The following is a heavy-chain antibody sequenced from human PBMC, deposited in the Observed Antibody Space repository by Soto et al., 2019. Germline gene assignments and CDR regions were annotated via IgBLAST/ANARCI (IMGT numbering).Heavy chain of an antibody. V-gene: IGHV1-8*01. Sequence: QVQLVQSGAEVKKPGASVKVSCKASGYTFTSYDINWVRQATGQGLEWMGWMNPNSGNTGYAQKFQGRVTMTRNTSISTAYMELSSLRSEDTAVYYCARGPALHLYTSGYNWFAPWGQGTLVTVSS. CDR1: GYTFTSYD. CDR2: MNPNSGNT. D-gene: IGHD2-2*02. J-gene: IGHJ5*02. CDR3: ARGPALHLYTSGYNWFAP.